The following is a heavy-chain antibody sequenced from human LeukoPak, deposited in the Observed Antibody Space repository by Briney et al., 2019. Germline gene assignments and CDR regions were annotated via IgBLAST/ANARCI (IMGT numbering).Heavy chain of an antibody. D-gene: IGHD5-12*01. CDR2: ISSSSSYI. CDR3: ARALGTYRRGYSGYAFDY. J-gene: IGHJ4*02. CDR1: GFTFSSYS. V-gene: IGHV3-21*01. Sequence: GGSLRLSCAASGFTFSSYSMNWVRQAPGKELEWVSSISSSSSYIYYADSVKGRFTISRDNAKNSLYLQMNSLRAEDTAVYYCARALGTYRRGYSGYAFDYWGQGTLVTVSS.